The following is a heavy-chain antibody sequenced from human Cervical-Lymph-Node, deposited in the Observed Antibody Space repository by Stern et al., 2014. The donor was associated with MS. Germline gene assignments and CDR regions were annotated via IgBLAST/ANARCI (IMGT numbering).Heavy chain of an antibody. CDR1: GGTFSSYA. CDR2: IIPIFGPA. CDR3: ASTTGTSFYYGMDV. V-gene: IGHV1-69*01. J-gene: IGHJ6*02. Sequence: VQLVESGAEVKKPGSSVKVSCKASGGTFSSYAINWVRQVPGQGLEWMGGIIPIFGPANYAQKFQGRVTITADESTITAYMKLSRLRSEDTAVYYCASTTGTSFYYGMDVWGQGTTVTVSS. D-gene: IGHD1-1*01.